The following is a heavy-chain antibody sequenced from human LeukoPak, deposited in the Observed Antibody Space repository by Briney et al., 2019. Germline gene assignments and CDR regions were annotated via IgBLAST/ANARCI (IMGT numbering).Heavy chain of an antibody. Sequence: GESLKISCKGSGYSFTSYWIGWVRQMPGKGLEWMGIIYPGDSDTRYSPSFQGQVTISADKSISTAYLQWSSLKASDTAMYYCARWYPSIAAPDAFDIWGQGTMVTVSS. CDR2: IYPGDSDT. CDR1: GYSFTSYW. J-gene: IGHJ3*02. V-gene: IGHV5-51*01. CDR3: ARWYPSIAAPDAFDI. D-gene: IGHD6-6*01.